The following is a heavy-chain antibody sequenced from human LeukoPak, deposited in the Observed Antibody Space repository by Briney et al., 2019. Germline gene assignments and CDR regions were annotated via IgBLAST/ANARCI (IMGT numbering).Heavy chain of an antibody. D-gene: IGHD6-6*01. CDR1: GFTFRSYA. V-gene: IGHV3-23*01. Sequence: GRSLRLSCAASGFTFRSYAMSWVRQAPEKGLEWVSAISGSGGSTYYADSVKGRFTISRDNSKNTLYLQMNSLRAEDTAVYYCATRDYSTSPGYWGQGALVTVSS. CDR2: ISGSGGST. CDR3: ATRDYSTSPGY. J-gene: IGHJ4*02.